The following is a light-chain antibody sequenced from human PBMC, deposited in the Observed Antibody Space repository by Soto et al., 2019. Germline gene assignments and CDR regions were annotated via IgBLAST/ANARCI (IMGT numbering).Light chain of an antibody. V-gene: IGLV2-8*01. Sequence: QSALTQPPSASGSPGQSVTISCTGTSSDVGGYNYVSWYQHHPGKAPKLMIYEVNKRPSGVPDRFSGPKSGNTASLTVSGLQAEDEADYYCSSFAGTNNLGVFGTGTKLTVL. CDR3: SSFAGTNNLGV. CDR1: SSDVGGYNY. CDR2: EVN. J-gene: IGLJ1*01.